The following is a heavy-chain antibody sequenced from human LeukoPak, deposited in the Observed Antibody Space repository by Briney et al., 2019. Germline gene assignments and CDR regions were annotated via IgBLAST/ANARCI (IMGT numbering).Heavy chain of an antibody. CDR3: ARPRCFGYTNPYFDY. D-gene: IGHD2-2*02. CDR1: GFTFSSYA. CDR2: ISYDGSNT. V-gene: IGHV3-30*04. J-gene: IGHJ4*02. Sequence: GGSLRLSCAASGFTFSSYAMHWVRQAPGKGLEWVALISYDGSNTYYADSVKGRFTISRDNSKNTLYLQMNSLRAEDTAVYYCARPRCFGYTNPYFDYCGQGTLVTVSS.